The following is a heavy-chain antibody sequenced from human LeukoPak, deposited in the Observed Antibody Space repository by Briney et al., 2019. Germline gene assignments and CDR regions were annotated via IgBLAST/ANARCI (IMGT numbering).Heavy chain of an antibody. D-gene: IGHD6-13*01. Sequence: GGSLRLSCVASGFTFSSYAMSWVRQAPGKGLEWVSAISGSGGSTYYADSVKGRFTISRDNSKNTLYLQMNSLRAEDTAVYYCAKGRYSSSWYLGQYYFDYWGQGTLVTVSS. V-gene: IGHV3-23*01. CDR3: AKGRYSSSWYLGQYYFDY. J-gene: IGHJ4*02. CDR1: GFTFSSYA. CDR2: ISGSGGST.